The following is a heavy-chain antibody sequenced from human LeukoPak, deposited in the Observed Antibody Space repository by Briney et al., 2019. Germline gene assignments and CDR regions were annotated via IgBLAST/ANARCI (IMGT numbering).Heavy chain of an antibody. V-gene: IGHV3-30*18. CDR3: AKGYCTNGVCYPLFY. CDR1: GFTFSNYC. CDR2: ISYDGSNK. J-gene: IGHJ4*02. Sequence: PGGSLRLSCAASGFTFSNYCMHWVRQAPGKGLEWVAVISYDGSNKYYADSVKGRFTISRDNSKNTLYLQMNSLRAEDTAVYYCAKGYCTNGVCYPLFYWGQGTLVTVSS. D-gene: IGHD2-8*01.